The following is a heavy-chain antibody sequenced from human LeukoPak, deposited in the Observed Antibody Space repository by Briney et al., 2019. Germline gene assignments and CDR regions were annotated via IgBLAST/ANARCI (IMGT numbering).Heavy chain of an antibody. J-gene: IGHJ6*02. Sequence: GGSLRLSCAASGFTVSSNYMSWVRQAPGKGLEWVSVIFSGGTTYYADSVKGRFTISRHNSKNTLYLQMNSLRAEDTAVYYCAREGNYYDMDVWGQGTTVTVSS. V-gene: IGHV3-53*01. CDR2: IFSGGTT. CDR3: AREGNYYDMDV. CDR1: GFTVSSNY.